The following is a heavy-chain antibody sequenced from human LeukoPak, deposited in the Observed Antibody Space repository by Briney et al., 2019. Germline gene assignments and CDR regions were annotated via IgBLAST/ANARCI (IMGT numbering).Heavy chain of an antibody. D-gene: IGHD6-13*01. Sequence: PSETLSLTCTVSGGSISSGNYYWSWIRQPPGKGLEWIGHIHYSGSTYYNPSLESRVTILEGTSNNQFSLKLTSVTAADTAVYYCARGQQLVRYYFDYWGQGTLVTVSS. CDR3: ARGQQLVRYYFDY. V-gene: IGHV4-30-4*08. CDR2: IHYSGST. CDR1: GGSISSGNYY. J-gene: IGHJ4*02.